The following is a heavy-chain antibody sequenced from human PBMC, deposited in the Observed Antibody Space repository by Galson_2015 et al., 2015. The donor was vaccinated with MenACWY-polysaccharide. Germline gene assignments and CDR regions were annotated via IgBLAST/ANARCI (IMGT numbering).Heavy chain of an antibody. Sequence: SVKVSCKASGYTFTSYDINWVRQATGQGLEWMGWMNPNSGNAGYAQKFQGRVTMTRNTSITTAYMELSSLRSEDTAVYYCARGMESSSWYGDYYYYGIDVWGQGTTVTVSS. CDR2: MNPNSGNA. CDR3: ARGMESSSWYGDYYYYGIDV. D-gene: IGHD6-13*01. CDR1: GYTFTSYD. J-gene: IGHJ6*02. V-gene: IGHV1-8*01.